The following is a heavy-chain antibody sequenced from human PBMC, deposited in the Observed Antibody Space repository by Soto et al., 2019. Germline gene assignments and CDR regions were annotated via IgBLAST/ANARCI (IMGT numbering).Heavy chain of an antibody. Sequence: SETLSLTCTVSGGSISSSSYYWGWIRQPPGKGLEWIGSIYYSGSTYYNPSLKSRVTISVDTSKNQFSLKLSSVTAAYTAVYYCARNDFWSGYLMPHYYYYYMDVWGKGTTVTVSS. D-gene: IGHD3-3*01. CDR1: GGSISSSSYY. J-gene: IGHJ6*03. CDR2: IYYSGST. V-gene: IGHV4-39*01. CDR3: ARNDFWSGYLMPHYYYYYMDV.